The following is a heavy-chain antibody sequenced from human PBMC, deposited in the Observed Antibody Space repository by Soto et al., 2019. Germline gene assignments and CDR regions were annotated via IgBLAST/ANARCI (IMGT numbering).Heavy chain of an antibody. V-gene: IGHV3-53*04. CDR2: IYNGGST. CDR3: VRDMYSSDGSGED. J-gene: IGHJ4*02. CDR1: GFTVSSNY. Sequence: EVQLVESGGGLVQPGGSLRLSCAASGFTVSSNYMGWVRQAPGKGLEWVSVIYNGGSTFYADSVKGRFTISRHNSKNTMYLHMSSLRVEDTAVYYCVRDMYSSDGSGEDWGQGTLVTVSS. D-gene: IGHD3-22*01.